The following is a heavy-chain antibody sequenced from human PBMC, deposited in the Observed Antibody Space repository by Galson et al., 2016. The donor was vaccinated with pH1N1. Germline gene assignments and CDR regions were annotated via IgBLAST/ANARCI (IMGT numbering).Heavy chain of an antibody. D-gene: IGHD3-10*01. Sequence: TLSLTCNVSGGSISSGGYYWSWIRQPAGKGLEWIGRIYTSGSTNYNPSLKSRVTISVDTSKDQFSLKLSSVTAADTAVYYCARDVDFGELGKWFDPWGQGTLVTVSS. CDR2: IYTSGST. CDR1: GGSISSGGYY. V-gene: IGHV4-61*02. CDR3: ARDVDFGELGKWFDP. J-gene: IGHJ5*02.